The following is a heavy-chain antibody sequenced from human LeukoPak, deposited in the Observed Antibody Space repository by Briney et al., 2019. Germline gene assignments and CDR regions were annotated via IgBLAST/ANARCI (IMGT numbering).Heavy chain of an antibody. CDR1: GGSFSDYY. CDR3: ARGSDYGSGSYYMRDYYYYGMDV. Sequence: PSETLSLTCAVYGGSFSDYYMSWIRQAPGKGLEWVSYISSSGSTIYYADSVKGRFTISRDNAKNSLYLQMNSLRAEDTAVYYCARGSDYGSGSYYMRDYYYYGMDVWGQGTTVTVSS. CDR2: ISSSGSTI. V-gene: IGHV3-11*01. D-gene: IGHD3-10*01. J-gene: IGHJ6*02.